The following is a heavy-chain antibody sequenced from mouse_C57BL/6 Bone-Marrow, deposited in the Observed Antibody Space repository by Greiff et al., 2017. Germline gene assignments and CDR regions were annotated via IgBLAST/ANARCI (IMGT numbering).Heavy chain of an antibody. CDR2: ISSGGSYT. J-gene: IGHJ2*01. CDR3: ARQRYDYRDD. CDR1: GFTFSSYG. V-gene: IGHV5-6*01. D-gene: IGHD2-4*01. Sequence: EVKLVESGGDLVKPGGSLKLSCAASGFTFSSYGMSWVRQTPDKRLEWVATISSGGSYTYYPDSVKGRFTISRDNAKNTLYLQMSSLKSEDTARYYCARQRYDYRDDWGQGTTLTVSS.